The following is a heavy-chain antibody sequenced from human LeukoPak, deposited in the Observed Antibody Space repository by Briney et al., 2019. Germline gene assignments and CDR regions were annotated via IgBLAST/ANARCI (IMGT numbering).Heavy chain of an antibody. Sequence: GGSLRLSCAASGFTLSSYGMHWVRQAPGKGLEWVAVISYDGSNKYYADSVEGRLTISRDNSKNTLYLQMNSLRAEDTAVYYCAKDFVFSMIVVVIDLGGFDYWGQGTLVTVSS. D-gene: IGHD3-22*01. J-gene: IGHJ4*02. CDR2: ISYDGSNK. CDR3: AKDFVFSMIVVVIDLGGFDY. V-gene: IGHV3-30*18. CDR1: GFTLSSYG.